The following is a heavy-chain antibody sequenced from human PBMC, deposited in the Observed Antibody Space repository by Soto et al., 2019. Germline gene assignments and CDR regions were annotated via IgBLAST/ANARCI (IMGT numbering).Heavy chain of an antibody. Sequence: EVQLLESGGGLVQPGGSLRLSCAASGFTFSSYAMSWVRQAPGKGLEWVSAISGSGGSTYYADSVKGRFTISRDNSKNTLYLQMNGLRAEDTAVYYCANQRGYSYGYQSWFDPWGQGTLVTVSS. CDR1: GFTFSSYA. CDR3: ANQRGYSYGYQSWFDP. CDR2: ISGSGGST. D-gene: IGHD5-18*01. J-gene: IGHJ5*02. V-gene: IGHV3-23*01.